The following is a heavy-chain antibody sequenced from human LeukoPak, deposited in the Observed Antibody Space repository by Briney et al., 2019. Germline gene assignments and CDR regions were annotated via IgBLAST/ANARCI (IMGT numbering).Heavy chain of an antibody. CDR1: GYTFTGYY. J-gene: IGHJ4*02. CDR3: ASVRSGGSYLDAFDY. CDR2: INPNSGGT. D-gene: IGHD3-22*01. Sequence: ASVKVSCKASGYTFTGYYMQWVRQAPGQGLEWMGWINPNSGGTNYAQKFQGRVTMTRDTSISTAYMELSRLTSDDTAVYYCASVRSGGSYLDAFDYWGQGTLVIVS. V-gene: IGHV1-2*02.